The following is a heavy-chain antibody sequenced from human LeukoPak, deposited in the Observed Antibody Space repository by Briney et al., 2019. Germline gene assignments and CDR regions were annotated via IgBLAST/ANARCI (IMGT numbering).Heavy chain of an antibody. CDR3: ARGVFGIIGLFDY. CDR1: GFTFGSYA. CDR2: MSGTGSRT. V-gene: IGHV3-23*01. D-gene: IGHD3-10*01. Sequence: GGSLRLSCAASGFTFGSYAMSWVRQAPGKGLEWVAGMSGTGSRTFHADSVKGRFTISRDNSKNTLYLQVNSLRAEDTAIYYCARGVFGIIGLFDYWGQGTLVAVSS. J-gene: IGHJ4*02.